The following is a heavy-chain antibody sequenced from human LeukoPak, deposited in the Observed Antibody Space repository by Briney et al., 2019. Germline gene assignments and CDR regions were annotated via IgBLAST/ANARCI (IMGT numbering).Heavy chain of an antibody. D-gene: IGHD4-17*01. CDR1: GFTFSAYG. Sequence: GGSLRLSCAASGFTFSAYGMHWVRQAPGKGLEWVAIIWYDGGNKYYADSVKGRFTISRGNSKNTLYLQMNSLRAEDTAVYYCARGGSTVTTGFDYWGQGTLVTVSS. CDR2: IWYDGGNK. CDR3: ARGGSTVTTGFDY. V-gene: IGHV3-33*01. J-gene: IGHJ4*02.